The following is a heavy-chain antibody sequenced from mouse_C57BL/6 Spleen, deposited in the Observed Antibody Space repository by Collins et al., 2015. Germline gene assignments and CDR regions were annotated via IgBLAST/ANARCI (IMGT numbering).Heavy chain of an antibody. Sequence: DVQLQESGPGMVKPSQSLSLTCTVTGYSITSGYDWHWIRHFPGNKLEWMGYISYSGSTNYNPSLKSRISITHDTSKNHFFLKLNSVTTEDTATYYCARGTTVVATDWYFDVWGTGTTVTVSS. J-gene: IGHJ1*03. CDR3: ARGTTVVATDWYFDV. V-gene: IGHV3-1*01. CDR2: ISYSGST. CDR1: GYSITSGYD. D-gene: IGHD1-1*01.